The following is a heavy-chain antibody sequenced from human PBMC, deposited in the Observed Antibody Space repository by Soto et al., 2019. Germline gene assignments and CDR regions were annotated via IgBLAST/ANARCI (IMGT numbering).Heavy chain of an antibody. CDR2: IYYSGST. CDR1: GGSISSYY. D-gene: IGHD2-2*01. Sequence: QVQLQESGPGLVKPSETLSLTCTVSGGSISSYYWSWIRQPPGKGLEWIGYIYYSGSTNYNPSLKSRVTISVDTSKNQFSLKLSSVTAADTAVYYCARLVPAALVRYWYFDLWGRGTLVTVSS. V-gene: IGHV4-59*01. CDR3: ARLVPAALVRYWYFDL. J-gene: IGHJ2*01.